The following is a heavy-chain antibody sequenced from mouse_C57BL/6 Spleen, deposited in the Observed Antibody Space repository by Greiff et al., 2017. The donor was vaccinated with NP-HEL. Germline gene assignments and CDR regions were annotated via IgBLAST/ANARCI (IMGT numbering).Heavy chain of an antibody. CDR3: ARGTTVVEGFDY. J-gene: IGHJ2*01. D-gene: IGHD1-1*01. V-gene: IGHV1-19*01. Sequence: VQLQQSGPVLVKPGASVKMSCKASGYTFTDYYMNWVKQSHGKSLEWIGVINPYNGGTSYNQKFKGKATLTVDKSSSTAYMELNSLTSEDSAVYYCARGTTVVEGFDYWGQGTTLTVSS. CDR2: INPYNGGT. CDR1: GYTFTDYY.